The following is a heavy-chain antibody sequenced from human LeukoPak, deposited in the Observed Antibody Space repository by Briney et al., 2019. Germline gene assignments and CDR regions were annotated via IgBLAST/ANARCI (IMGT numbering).Heavy chain of an antibody. CDR3: ARDKGILVRPSEPDAFDI. Sequence: PGGSLRLSCGASGFTFSSYSMNWVRQAPGKGLEWVSSISGSSNYVYYADSLKGRFTISRDNAKNSLYLQMNSLRAEDTAVYYCARDKGILVRPSEPDAFDIWGQGTMVTVSS. D-gene: IGHD1-14*01. CDR2: ISGSSNYV. J-gene: IGHJ3*02. V-gene: IGHV3-21*01. CDR1: GFTFSSYS.